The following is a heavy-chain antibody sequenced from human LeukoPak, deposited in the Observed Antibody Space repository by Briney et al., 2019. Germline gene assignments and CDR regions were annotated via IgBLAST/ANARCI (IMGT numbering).Heavy chain of an antibody. J-gene: IGHJ4*02. V-gene: IGHV3-33*01. D-gene: IGHD6-13*01. CDR1: GFTFSSYG. Sequence: PGGSLRLSCAASGFTFSSYGMHWVRQAPGKGLEWVAVIWYDGSNKYYADSVKGRFTISRDNSKNTLYLQMNSLRAEDAAVYYCARGGSSSPKQQLVKLDYWGQGTLVTVSS. CDR2: IWYDGSNK. CDR3: ARGGSSSPKQQLVKLDY.